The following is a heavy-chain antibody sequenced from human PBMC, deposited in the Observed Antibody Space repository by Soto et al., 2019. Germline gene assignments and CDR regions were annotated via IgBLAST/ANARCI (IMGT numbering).Heavy chain of an antibody. D-gene: IGHD3-3*01. J-gene: IGHJ5*02. CDR2: ISGSGVST. CDR1: TFTFSSYA. V-gene: IGHV3-23*01. Sequence: DVQLLESGGGLVQPGGSLRLSCAASTFTFSSYAMSWVRQAPGKGLEWVSVISGSGVSTYYADSVKGRFTISRDNSKNTLYLQMNSLRVEDTAIYYCAKGRSGYNWFDPWGQGTLVTVSS. CDR3: AKGRSGYNWFDP.